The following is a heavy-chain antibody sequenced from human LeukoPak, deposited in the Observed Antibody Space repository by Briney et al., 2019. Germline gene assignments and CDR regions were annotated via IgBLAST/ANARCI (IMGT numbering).Heavy chain of an antibody. V-gene: IGHV3-30-3*01. CDR3: ARDTDYYDSSGYHYSYGMDV. Sequence: GGSLRLSCAASGFTFSSYGMHWVRQAPGKGLGWVAVISYDGSSKYYADSVKGRFTISRDNSKNTLYLQMNSLRAEDTVVYYCARDTDYYDSSGYHYSYGMDVWGQGTTVTVSS. J-gene: IGHJ6*02. CDR1: GFTFSSYG. CDR2: ISYDGSSK. D-gene: IGHD3-22*01.